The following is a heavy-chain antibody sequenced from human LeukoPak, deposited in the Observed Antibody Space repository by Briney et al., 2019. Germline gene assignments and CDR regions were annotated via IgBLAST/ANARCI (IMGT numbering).Heavy chain of an antibody. CDR1: GYTFTSYG. D-gene: IGHD3-10*01. V-gene: IGHV1-18*01. J-gene: IGHJ4*02. CDR2: ISAYNGNT. Sequence: GASVKVSCKASGYTFTSYGISWVRQAPGQGLEWMGWISAYNGNTNYAQKLQGRVTMTTNTSTSTAYMELRSLRSDDTAVYYCARVGLLWFGELFQPSDYWGQGTLVTVSS. CDR3: ARVGLLWFGELFQPSDY.